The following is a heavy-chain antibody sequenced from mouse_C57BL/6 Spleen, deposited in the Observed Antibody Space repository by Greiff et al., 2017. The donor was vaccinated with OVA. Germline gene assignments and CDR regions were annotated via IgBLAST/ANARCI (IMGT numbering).Heavy chain of an antibody. D-gene: IGHD1-1*01. J-gene: IGHJ1*03. V-gene: IGHV14-2*01. CDR2: IDPEDGET. Sequence: EVQLQQSGAELVKPGASVKLSCTASGFNIKDYYMHWVKQRTEQGLEWIGRIDPEDGETIYAPKFQGKATITADTSSNTAYLQLSSLTSEDTAVYYCASYYGSSYDWYFDVWGTGTTVTVSS. CDR1: GFNIKDYY. CDR3: ASYYGSSYDWYFDV.